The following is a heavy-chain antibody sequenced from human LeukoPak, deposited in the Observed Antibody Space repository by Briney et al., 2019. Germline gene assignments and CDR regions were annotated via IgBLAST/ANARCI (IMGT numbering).Heavy chain of an antibody. V-gene: IGHV3-15*01. CDR1: GFTFSNAW. D-gene: IGHD3-16*02. J-gene: IGHJ4*02. CDR3: TTGDDYIWGSYPDY. CDR2: IKSKTDGGTT. Sequence: GGSLRLSCAASGFTFSNAWMSWVCQAPGKGLEWVGRIKSKTDGGTTDYAAPVKGRFTISRDDSKNTLYLQTNSLKTEDTAVYYCTTGDDYIWGSYPDYWGQGTLVTVSS.